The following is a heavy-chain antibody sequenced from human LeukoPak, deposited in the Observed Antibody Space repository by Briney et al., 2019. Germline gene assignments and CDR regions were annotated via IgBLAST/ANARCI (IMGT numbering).Heavy chain of an antibody. Sequence: ASAKVSCKASGYTFTSYYMHWVRQAPGQGLEWMGIINPSGGSTSYAQKFQGRVTMTRDTSTSTVYMELSSLRSEDTAVYYCARDRRYYDRDPTGNSYYYYYGMDVWGQGTTVTVSS. CDR1: GYTFTSYY. V-gene: IGHV1-46*01. CDR2: INPSGGST. J-gene: IGHJ6*02. CDR3: ARDRRYYDRDPTGNSYYYYYGMDV. D-gene: IGHD3-22*01.